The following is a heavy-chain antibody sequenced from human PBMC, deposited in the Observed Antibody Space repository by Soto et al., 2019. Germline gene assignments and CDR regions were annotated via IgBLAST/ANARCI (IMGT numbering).Heavy chain of an antibody. CDR2: IYWDDDK. D-gene: IGHD6-13*01. Sequence: QITLKESGTTLVKPTQTLTLTCTFSGFSFSTSAVGVGWIRQPPGKALEWLALIYWDDDKRYRPSLKSRLTVTKDTSRNQVVVTMTNIDPVDTATYYCSHVYWAASGTRYYFDYWGQGTLVTVSS. CDR1: GFSFSTSAVG. V-gene: IGHV2-5*02. J-gene: IGHJ4*02. CDR3: SHVYWAASGTRYYFDY.